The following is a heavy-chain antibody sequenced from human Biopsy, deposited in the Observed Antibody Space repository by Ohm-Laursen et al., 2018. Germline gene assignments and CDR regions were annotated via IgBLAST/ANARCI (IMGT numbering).Heavy chain of an antibody. J-gene: IGHJ2*01. V-gene: IGHV4-59*01. CDR2: VYYTGST. D-gene: IGHD3-22*01. CDR1: GDSISSYY. CDR3: ARDRGYYSDRTVPGYFDL. Sequence: GTLSLTCTVSGDSISSYYWSWIRQPPGKGLEWIGYVYYTGSTDYNPSLQSRVTISVDTSKNHFSLRLRSVTPADTAIYYCARDRGYYSDRTVPGYFDLWGRGTRVTVSS.